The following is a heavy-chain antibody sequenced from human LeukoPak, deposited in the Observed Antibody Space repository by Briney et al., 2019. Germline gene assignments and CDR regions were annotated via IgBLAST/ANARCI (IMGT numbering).Heavy chain of an antibody. CDR1: GFRITNYW. D-gene: IGHD6-13*01. V-gene: IGHV5-51*01. CDR3: ARRNSSSLSGDY. CDR2: IYAGDSGT. J-gene: IGHJ4*02. Sequence: GESLTISCRASGFRITNYWIVWLRQTPGKGLEWMAIIYAGDSGTRYSPSFQGQVTLSADKSINTAYLHWSSLKASDTAMYYCARRNSSSLSGDYWGQGTLVTVSS.